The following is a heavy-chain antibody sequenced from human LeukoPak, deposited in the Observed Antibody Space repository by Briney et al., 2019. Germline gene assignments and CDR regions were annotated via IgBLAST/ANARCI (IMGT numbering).Heavy chain of an antibody. CDR1: GFTFSTYW. D-gene: IGHD5-24*01. CDR2: IKEDGTET. CDR3: AKEGRSLQTY. J-gene: IGHJ4*02. V-gene: IGHV3-7*03. Sequence: GGSLRLSCSASGFTFSTYWMSWVRLAPGKGLEWVANIKEDGTETYYVDSVKGRFTISRDNAKNSLYLQMNSLRVEDTAVYYCAKEGRSLQTYWGQGTLVTVSS.